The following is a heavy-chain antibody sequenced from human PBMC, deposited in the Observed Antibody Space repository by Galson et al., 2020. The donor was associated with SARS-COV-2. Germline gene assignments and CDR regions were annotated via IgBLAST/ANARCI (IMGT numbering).Heavy chain of an antibody. CDR3: ARARGGSYYYVMDV. CDR1: GFTFSNYA. J-gene: IGHJ6*02. Sequence: GESLNISCAASGFTFSNYAMHWVRQAPGKGLEWVAVISYDESNKYYADSVKGRFTISRDNSKNTLYLQMNSLRAEDTVVYYCARARGGSYYYVMDVWGQGTTVTGSS. CDR2: ISYDESNK. V-gene: IGHV3-30-3*01. D-gene: IGHD3-10*01.